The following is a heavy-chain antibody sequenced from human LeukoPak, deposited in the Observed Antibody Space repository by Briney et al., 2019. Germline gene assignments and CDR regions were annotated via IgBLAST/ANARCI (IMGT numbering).Heavy chain of an antibody. V-gene: IGHV4-39*01. Sequence: SETLSLTCTVSGGSISSSSYYWGWIRQPPGKGLEWIGSIYYSGSTCYKPSLKSRVTISVDTSKNQFSLKLSFVTAADTAVYYCARHLSSIWYFDYWGQGTLVTVSS. CDR1: GGSISSSSYY. CDR3: ARHLSSIWYFDY. J-gene: IGHJ4*02. D-gene: IGHD6-13*01. CDR2: IYYSGST.